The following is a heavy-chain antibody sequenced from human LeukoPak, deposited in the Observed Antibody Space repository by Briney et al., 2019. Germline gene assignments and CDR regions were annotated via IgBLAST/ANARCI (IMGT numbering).Heavy chain of an antibody. CDR2: IIPIFGTA. Sequence: ASVKVSCKASGGTFSSYAISWVRRAPGQELEWMGGIIPIFGTANYAQKFQGRVTITADESTSTAYMELSSLRSEDTAVYYCARVSDSYYYYMDVWGKGTTVTVSS. V-gene: IGHV1-69*13. CDR1: GGTFSSYA. CDR3: ARVSDSYYYYMDV. J-gene: IGHJ6*03. D-gene: IGHD3-22*01.